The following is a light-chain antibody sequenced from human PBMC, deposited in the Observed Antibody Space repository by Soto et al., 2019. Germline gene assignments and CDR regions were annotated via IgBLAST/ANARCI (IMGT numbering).Light chain of an antibody. CDR1: QSVNSY. Sequence: EIVMTQSPVTVSVSPGERATLSCKASQSVNSYLAWYQQKPGQSPRLLIYTASNRATGVPARFSGSGSGTQFTRTINSLQSEDFAVYHCQQYNNWPYTFGQGTKLEIK. CDR3: QQYNNWPYT. V-gene: IGKV3-15*01. CDR2: TAS. J-gene: IGKJ2*01.